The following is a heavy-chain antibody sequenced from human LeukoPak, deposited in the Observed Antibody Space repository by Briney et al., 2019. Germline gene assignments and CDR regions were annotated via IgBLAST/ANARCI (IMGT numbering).Heavy chain of an antibody. J-gene: IGHJ6*02. CDR3: ASAQLWFHQGNYNGMDV. CDR2: IYTSGST. CDR1: GGSISSYY. D-gene: IGHD5-18*01. V-gene: IGHV4-4*07. Sequence: SETLSLTCTVSGGSISSYYWSWIRQPAGKGLEWIGRIYTSGSTNYNPSLKSRVTISVDTSKNQFSLKLSSVTAADTAVYYCASAQLWFHQGNYNGMDVWGQGTTVTVSS.